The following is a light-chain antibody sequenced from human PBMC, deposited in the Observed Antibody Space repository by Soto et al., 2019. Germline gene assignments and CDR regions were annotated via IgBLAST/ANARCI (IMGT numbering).Light chain of an antibody. J-gene: IGKJ1*01. CDR2: AAS. V-gene: IGKV1-39*01. CDR1: ENIPSY. Sequence: DIQMTQSPSSLSASVGDRITITCRASENIPSYLHWYQQKPGKAPKLLIYAASSLQSGVPSRFSGSESGADFTLTISSLQPEDFATYYCQQSYSTPRTFGQGTKVDI. CDR3: QQSYSTPRT.